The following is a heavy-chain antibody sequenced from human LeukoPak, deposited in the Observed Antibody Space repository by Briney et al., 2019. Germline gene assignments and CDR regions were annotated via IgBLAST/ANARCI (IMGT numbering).Heavy chain of an antibody. CDR1: GFTFSNAW. D-gene: IGHD3-10*01. CDR2: IKSKPDGGTT. V-gene: IGHV3-15*01. Sequence: AGTLRLSCAASGFTFSNAWMSWVRQAPGKGLEWFGRIKSKPDGGTTDYAAPVKGRFTISRDDSKNTLYLQMNSLKTEHTAVYYCTTDSYYHNDDYYYYGMDVWGQGTTVTVSS. CDR3: TTDSYYHNDDYYYYGMDV. J-gene: IGHJ6*02.